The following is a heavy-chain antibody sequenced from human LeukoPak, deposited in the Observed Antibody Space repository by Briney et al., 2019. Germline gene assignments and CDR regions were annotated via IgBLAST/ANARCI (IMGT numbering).Heavy chain of an antibody. CDR3: ARVVSSSWEYYYYYYGMDV. D-gene: IGHD6-13*01. J-gene: IGHJ6*02. CDR2: IYSGGST. V-gene: IGHV3-53*01. CDR1: GFTFSSNY. Sequence: GSLSLSCAASGFTFSSNYMSWVRQAPGKGLEWVSVIYSGGSTYYADSVKGRFTISRDNSKNTLYLQMNSLRAEDTAVYYCARVVSSSWEYYYYYYGMDVWGQGTTVTVSS.